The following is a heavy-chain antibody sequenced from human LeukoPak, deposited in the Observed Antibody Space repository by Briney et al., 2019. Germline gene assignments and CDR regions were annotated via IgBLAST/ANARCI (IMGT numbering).Heavy chain of an antibody. CDR1: GGSISSGDYY. CDR3: ARSKTYDYDSSGIDALDI. Sequence: PSGTLSLTCTVSGGSISSGDYYWSWIRQPPGKGLEWIGYIEKSGSTYYNPSLKSRVTISVDTSKNQFSLKLSSVTAADTAVYYSARSKTYDYDSSGIDALDIWGQGTMVTVCS. J-gene: IGHJ3*02. V-gene: IGHV4-30-4*01. CDR2: IEKSGST. D-gene: IGHD3-22*01.